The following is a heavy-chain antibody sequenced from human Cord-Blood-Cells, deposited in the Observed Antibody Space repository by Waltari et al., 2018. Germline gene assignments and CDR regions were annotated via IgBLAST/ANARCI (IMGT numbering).Heavy chain of an antibody. J-gene: IGHJ2*01. Sequence: QVQLQESGPGLVKPSETLSLTCTVSGGSVSSGSYYWSWIRQPPGKGLEWIGYVHYSGSTNYNPSLKSRVTISVDTSKNQFSLKLSSVTAADTAVYYCARDSGNWYFDLWGRGTLVTVSS. D-gene: IGHD1-26*01. CDR2: VHYSGST. CDR3: ARDSGNWYFDL. V-gene: IGHV4-61*01. CDR1: GGSVSSGSYY.